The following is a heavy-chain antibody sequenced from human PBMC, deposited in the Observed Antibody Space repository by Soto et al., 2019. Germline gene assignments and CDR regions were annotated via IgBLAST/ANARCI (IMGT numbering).Heavy chain of an antibody. CDR2: ISYDGSSK. CDR3: AKEIGDSNDYPLDY. Sequence: QVQLVESGGGVVQPGRSLRLSCAASGFTFSSLGMHWVRQAPGKGLEWVAIISYDGSSKYYADSVKGRFTISRDNSKNTLDLQLNSLRTEDTDVYYCAKEIGDSNDYPLDYWGQGTLVTVSS. D-gene: IGHD4-4*01. CDR1: GFTFSSLG. J-gene: IGHJ4*02. V-gene: IGHV3-30*18.